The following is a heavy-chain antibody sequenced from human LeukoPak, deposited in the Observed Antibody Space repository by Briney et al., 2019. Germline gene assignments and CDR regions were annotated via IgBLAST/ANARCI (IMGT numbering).Heavy chain of an antibody. V-gene: IGHV4-4*07. CDR3: ARDSGPAKGYYYGMDV. D-gene: IGHD2-2*01. CDR2: IYTSGST. Sequence: SETLSLTCAVYGGSFSGYYWSWIRQPAGKGLEWIGRIYTSGSTNYNPSLKSRVTMSVDTSKNQFSLKLSSVTAADTAVYYCARDSGPAKGYYYGMDVWGQGTTVTVSS. J-gene: IGHJ6*02. CDR1: GGSFSGYY.